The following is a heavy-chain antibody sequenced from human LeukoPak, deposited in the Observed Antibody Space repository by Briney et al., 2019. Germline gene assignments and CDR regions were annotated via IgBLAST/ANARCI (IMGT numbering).Heavy chain of an antibody. CDR1: GFSFHVYT. D-gene: IGHD3-3*01. CDR3: AKVSIYDFWSGYPD. CDR2: INSDGAKT. J-gene: IGHJ4*02. Sequence: GGSLRLSCATSGFSFHVYTMHWVREAPGKGLEWVCLINSDGAKTYYTAAVKGRFTISRDNSKDSLYLQMNSLRGEDTAVYYCAKVSIYDFWSGYPDWGQGTLVTVSA. V-gene: IGHV3-43*01.